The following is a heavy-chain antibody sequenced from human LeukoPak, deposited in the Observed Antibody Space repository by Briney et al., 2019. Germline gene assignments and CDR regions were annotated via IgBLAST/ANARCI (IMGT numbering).Heavy chain of an antibody. D-gene: IGHD6-19*01. V-gene: IGHV3-33*01. CDR2: IWYDGSNK. Sequence: GGPLRLSCAASGFTFNSYGMHWVRQAPGKGLEWVAVIWYDGSNKYYADSVKGRFTISRDNSENTLYLQMDSLRAEDTAVYYCARDPGVRWLVGFDYWGQGTLVTVSS. J-gene: IGHJ4*02. CDR1: GFTFNSYG. CDR3: ARDPGVRWLVGFDY.